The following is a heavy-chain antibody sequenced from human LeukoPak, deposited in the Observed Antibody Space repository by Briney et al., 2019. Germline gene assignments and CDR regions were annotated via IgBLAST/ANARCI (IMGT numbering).Heavy chain of an antibody. J-gene: IGHJ4*02. Sequence: GGSLRLSCVASGFIFSKYGMHWVRQAPGRGLEWVAFIQYDESNKYYADSIKGRFTLSRDNSKNTLYLQMNSLRPEATAVYYCTRGGFYDGSGYSPFDYWGQGTLVTVSS. CDR3: TRGGFYDGSGYSPFDY. V-gene: IGHV3-30*02. CDR2: IQYDESNK. CDR1: GFIFSKYG. D-gene: IGHD3-22*01.